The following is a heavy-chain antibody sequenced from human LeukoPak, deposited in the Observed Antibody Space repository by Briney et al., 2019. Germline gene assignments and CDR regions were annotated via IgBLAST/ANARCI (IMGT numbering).Heavy chain of an antibody. J-gene: IGHJ4*02. CDR2: IYPGDSDT. D-gene: IGHD2-21*02. CDR3: ARHVFSGGDCYPD. CDR1: GYTFTGYY. Sequence: KVSCKASGYTFTGYYMHWVRQAPGQGLEWMGIIYPGDSDTRYSPSFQGQVTISADKSISTAYLQWSSLKASDTATYYCARHVFSGGDCYPDWGQGTLVTVSS. V-gene: IGHV5-51*01.